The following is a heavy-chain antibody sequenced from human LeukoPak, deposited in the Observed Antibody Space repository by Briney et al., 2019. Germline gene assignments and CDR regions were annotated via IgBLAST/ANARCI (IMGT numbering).Heavy chain of an antibody. CDR2: IYPGDSDT. J-gene: IGHJ4*02. D-gene: IGHD3-22*01. Sequence: GEPLKISCKGSGYSFTSYWIGWVRQMPGKGLEWMGIIYPGDSDTRYSPSFQGQVTISADKSISTAYLQWSSLKASDTAMYYCARTSFREGYYYDSSGYYHFDYWGQGTLVTVSS. CDR3: ARTSFREGYYYDSSGYYHFDY. V-gene: IGHV5-51*01. CDR1: GYSFTSYW.